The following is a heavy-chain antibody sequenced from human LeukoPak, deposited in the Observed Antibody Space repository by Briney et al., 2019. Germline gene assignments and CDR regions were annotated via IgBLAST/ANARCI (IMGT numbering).Heavy chain of an antibody. CDR1: GYSFTSYW. CDR3: ARALKSDAFDI. Sequence: GASLKISCKGSGYSFTSYWIGWVRPMPGKGLEWMGIIYPGDTDTRYSPSFQGQVTISADKSISTAYLQWSSLKASDTAMYYCARALKSDAFDIWGQGTMVTVSS. J-gene: IGHJ3*02. V-gene: IGHV5-51*01. CDR2: IYPGDTDT.